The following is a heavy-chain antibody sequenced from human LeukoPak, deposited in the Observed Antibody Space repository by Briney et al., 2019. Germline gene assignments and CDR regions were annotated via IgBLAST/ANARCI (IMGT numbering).Heavy chain of an antibody. CDR3: AKDKRAMVYNFDY. V-gene: IGHV3-23*01. CDR1: GFTFSSYA. CDR2: ISGSGGST. Sequence: GGSLRLSCAASGFTFSSYAMSWVRQAPGKGXXXXSAISGSGGSTYYADSVKGRFTISRDNSKNTLYLQMNSLRAEDAAVYYCAKDKRAMVYNFDYWGQGTPVTVSS. J-gene: IGHJ4*02. D-gene: IGHD5-18*01.